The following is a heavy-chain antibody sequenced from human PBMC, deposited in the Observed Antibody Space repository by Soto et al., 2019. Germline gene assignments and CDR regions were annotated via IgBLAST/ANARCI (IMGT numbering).Heavy chain of an antibody. J-gene: IGHJ4*02. CDR1: GFTFSSYA. V-gene: IGHV3-30-3*01. CDR2: ISYDGSNK. D-gene: IGHD1-26*01. Sequence: GGSLRLSCAASGFTFSSYAMHWVRQAPGKGLEWVAVISYDGSNKYYADSVKGRFTISRDNSKNTLYLQMNSLRAEDTAVYYCARTVDQEWELPFHYFDYWGQGTLVTVSS. CDR3: ARTVDQEWELPFHYFDY.